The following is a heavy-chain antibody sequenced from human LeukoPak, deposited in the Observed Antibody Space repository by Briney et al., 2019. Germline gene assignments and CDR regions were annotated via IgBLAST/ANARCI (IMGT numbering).Heavy chain of an antibody. CDR1: GGSISTNTYY. CDR3: ARVTYNGYQLFDY. D-gene: IGHD3-10*01. J-gene: IGHJ4*02. CDR2: IHHRGTT. V-gene: IGHV4-39*07. Sequence: SETLSLTCIVSGGSISTNTYYWGWIRLPPGKGLEWIGEIHHRGTTYYNPSLRSRVTITVDTSKNQFSLRLTSVTAADRAVYYCARVTYNGYQLFDYWGQGNLVTVS.